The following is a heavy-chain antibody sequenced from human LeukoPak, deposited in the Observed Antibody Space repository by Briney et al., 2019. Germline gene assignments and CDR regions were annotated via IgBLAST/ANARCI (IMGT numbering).Heavy chain of an antibody. CDR1: GYTFTSYG. Sequence: GASVKVSCKASGYTFTSYGISWVRQAPGQGLEWMGWTSAYNGNTNYAQKLQGRVTMTTDTSTSTAYMELRSLRSDDTAVYYCASSRSSGLFRIRDLDYWGQGTLVTVSS. J-gene: IGHJ4*02. CDR2: TSAYNGNT. V-gene: IGHV1-18*01. CDR3: ASSRSSGLFRIRDLDY. D-gene: IGHD6-19*01.